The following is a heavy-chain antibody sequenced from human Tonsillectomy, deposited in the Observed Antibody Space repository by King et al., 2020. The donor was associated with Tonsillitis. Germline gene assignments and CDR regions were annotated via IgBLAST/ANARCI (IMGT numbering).Heavy chain of an antibody. CDR3: ARGTGWELLGNFDD. CDR2: IYYTGST. CDR1: GGSISAYY. Sequence: VQLQESGPGLVKPSETLSLTCTVSGGSISAYYWSWIRQPPGKGLEWIAYIYYTGSTNYNPSLNSRVTISLDTSQNQFSLKLSSVTAEDTAFYYCARGTGWELLGNFDDWGQGTLVTVSS. D-gene: IGHD1-26*01. V-gene: IGHV4-59*01. J-gene: IGHJ4*02.